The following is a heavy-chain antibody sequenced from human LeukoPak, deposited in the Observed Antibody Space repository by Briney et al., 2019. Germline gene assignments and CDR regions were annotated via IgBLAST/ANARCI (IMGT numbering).Heavy chain of an antibody. CDR3: ARDKSSGWYRFDY. V-gene: IGHV1-69*13. J-gene: IGHJ4*02. D-gene: IGHD6-19*01. CDR2: IIPIFGTA. CDR1: GGTFSSYA. Sequence: ASVKVSCKASGGTFSSYAISWVRQAPGQGLEWMGGIIPIFGTANYAQKFQGSVTITADESTSTAYMELSSLRSEDTAVYYCARDKSSGWYRFDYWGQGTLVTVSS.